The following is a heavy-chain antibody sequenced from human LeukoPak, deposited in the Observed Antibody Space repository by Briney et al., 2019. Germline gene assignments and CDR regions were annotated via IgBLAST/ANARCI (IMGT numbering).Heavy chain of an antibody. CDR2: ISPQSHST. CDR3: ARGQCMFY. D-gene: IGHD2-8*01. J-gene: IGHJ4*02. V-gene: IGHV1-18*01. CDR1: GYSFNLPM. Sequence: ASVRVSCMPPGYSFNLPMTSWGRQAPGQGLEWVGWISPQSHSTHYAEKFQGRVTMTMYTLRTTVYMDLTSLRSDDTAVCFCARGQCMFYWGQGTPVTVSP.